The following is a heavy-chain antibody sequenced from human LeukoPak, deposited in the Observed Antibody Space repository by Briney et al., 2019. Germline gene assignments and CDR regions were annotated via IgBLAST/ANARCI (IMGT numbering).Heavy chain of an antibody. D-gene: IGHD6-13*01. CDR2: INLDGSER. J-gene: IGHJ4*02. Sequence: GGSLRLPCAASGFTVSNNYMSWVRQAPGKGLEWVANINLDGSERFYVDFVKGRFTISRDNADNSMYLQMNSLRAEDTAVYYCGRVIAGAIDYWGQGTLVTVSS. CDR1: GFTVSNNY. V-gene: IGHV3-7*01. CDR3: GRVIAGAIDY.